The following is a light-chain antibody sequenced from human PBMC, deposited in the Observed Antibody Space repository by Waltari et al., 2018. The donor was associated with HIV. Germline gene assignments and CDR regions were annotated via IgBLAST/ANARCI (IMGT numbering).Light chain of an antibody. CDR1: QDIGPF. Sequence: DIQMTQSTSSLSAYVGDRVTITRQASQDIGPFLNWNQQRPGKVPKLLNYDASKLQTGVPSRFIVRGSGTDFTFTISSLQPEEIATYYCQQYDNLPYTFGQGTKLEIK. V-gene: IGKV1-33*01. J-gene: IGKJ2*01. CDR2: DAS. CDR3: QQYDNLPYT.